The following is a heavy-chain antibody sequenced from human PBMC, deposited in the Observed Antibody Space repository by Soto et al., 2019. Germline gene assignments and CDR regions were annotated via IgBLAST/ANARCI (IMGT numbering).Heavy chain of an antibody. CDR3: AREGGITIFGVAPGAY. CDR2: ISAYNGNT. V-gene: IGHV1-18*01. CDR1: GYTFTSYG. D-gene: IGHD3-3*01. J-gene: IGHJ4*01. Sequence: GPSVKVSCKASGYTFTSYGFSWVRQAPGQGLEWMGWISAYNGNTHYAQKVQGRVTMTTDSSTTTAYMELRSLTSDDTAVYYCAREGGITIFGVAPGAYWGQGTLVTVSS.